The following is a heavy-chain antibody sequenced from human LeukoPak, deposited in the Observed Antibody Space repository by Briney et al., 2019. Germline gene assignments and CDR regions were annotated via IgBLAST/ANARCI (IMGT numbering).Heavy chain of an antibody. D-gene: IGHD5-18*01. J-gene: IGHJ3*02. V-gene: IGHV4-34*01. CDR2: INHSGST. CDR3: ARRWIQLWPQPVDAFDI. CDR1: GGSFSGYY. Sequence: PSETLSLTCAVHGGSFSGYYWSWIRQPPGKGLEWIGEINHSGSTNYNPSLKSRVTISVDTSKNQFSLKLSSVTAADTAVYYCARRWIQLWPQPVDAFDIWGQGTMVTVSS.